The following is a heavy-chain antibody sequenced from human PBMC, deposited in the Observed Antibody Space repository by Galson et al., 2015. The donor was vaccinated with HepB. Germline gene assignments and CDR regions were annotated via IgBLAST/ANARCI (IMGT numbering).Heavy chain of an antibody. Sequence: ETLSLTCTVSGGSISSYYWSWIRQPAGKGLEWIGRIYTSGSTNYNPSLKSRVTMSVDTSKNQFSLKLSSVTAADTAVYYCARDRGMRNWNYASPFDYWGQGTLVTISS. CDR1: GGSISSYY. CDR2: IYTSGST. J-gene: IGHJ4*02. V-gene: IGHV4-4*07. D-gene: IGHD1-7*01. CDR3: ARDRGMRNWNYASPFDY.